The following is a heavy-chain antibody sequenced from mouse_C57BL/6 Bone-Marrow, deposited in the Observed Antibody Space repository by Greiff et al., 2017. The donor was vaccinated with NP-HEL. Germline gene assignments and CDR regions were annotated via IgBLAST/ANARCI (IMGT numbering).Heavy chain of an antibody. J-gene: IGHJ3*01. D-gene: IGHD2-12*01. V-gene: IGHV1-54*01. Sequence: VQLQQSGAELVRPGTSVKVSCKASGYASTNYLIEWVKQRPGQGLEWIGVINPGSGGTNYNEKFKGKATLTADKSSSTAYMQLSSLTSEDSAVYFCARERPFAYWGQGTLVTVSA. CDR2: INPGSGGT. CDR1: GYASTNYL. CDR3: ARERPFAY.